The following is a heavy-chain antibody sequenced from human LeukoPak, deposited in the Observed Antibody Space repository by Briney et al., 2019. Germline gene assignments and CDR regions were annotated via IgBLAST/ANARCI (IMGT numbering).Heavy chain of an antibody. D-gene: IGHD3-22*01. CDR1: GFTFGDYA. CDR2: IRSKAYGGTT. V-gene: IGHV3-49*04. Sequence: PGGSLRLSCTASGFTFGDYAMSWVRQAPGKGLEWVGFIRSKAYGGTTEYAASVKGRFTISRDDSKSIAYLQMNSLKTEDTAVYYCTRPTYYSDSSGYDFDYWGQGTLVTVSS. CDR3: TRPTYYSDSSGYDFDY. J-gene: IGHJ4*02.